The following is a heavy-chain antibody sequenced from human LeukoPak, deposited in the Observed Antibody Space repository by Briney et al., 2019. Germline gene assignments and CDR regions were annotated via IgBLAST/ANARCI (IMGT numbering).Heavy chain of an antibody. Sequence: GGSLRLSCAASGFTFSSYAMSWVRQAPGKGLEWVSAISGSGGSTYYADSVKGRFTISRDNSKNTLYLQMNSLRAEDTAVYYCAKAMYGGTTDCSGGSCSPAFDIWGQGTMVTVSS. D-gene: IGHD2-15*01. CDR2: ISGSGGST. V-gene: IGHV3-23*01. CDR3: AKAMYGGTTDCSGGSCSPAFDI. CDR1: GFTFSSYA. J-gene: IGHJ3*02.